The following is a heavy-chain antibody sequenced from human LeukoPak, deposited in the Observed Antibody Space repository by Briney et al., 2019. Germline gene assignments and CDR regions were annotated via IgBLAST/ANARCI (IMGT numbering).Heavy chain of an antibody. Sequence: GGSLRLSCAASAFTFSSYWMTWVRQAPGKGLEWVANIKEDGSEKYYVDSVKGRFTISRDNAKNSLYLQMNSLRAEDTAVYYCARGGYSSTWYISRGYWGQGTLVTVSS. D-gene: IGHD6-13*01. CDR1: AFTFSSYW. CDR3: ARGGYSSTWYISRGY. CDR2: IKEDGSEK. J-gene: IGHJ4*02. V-gene: IGHV3-7*01.